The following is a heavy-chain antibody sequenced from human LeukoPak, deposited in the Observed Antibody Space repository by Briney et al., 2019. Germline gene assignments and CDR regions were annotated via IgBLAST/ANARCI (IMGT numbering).Heavy chain of an antibody. Sequence: ASVKVSCKASGYTFTSYAMNWVRQAPGQGLKWMGWINTNTGNPTYAQGFTGRFVFSFDTSVSTAYLQISSLKAEDTAVYYCARDHVKLGSNFHPFDAFDIWGQGTMVTVSS. J-gene: IGHJ3*02. CDR3: ARDHVKLGSNFHPFDAFDI. CDR2: INTNTGNP. V-gene: IGHV7-4-1*02. CDR1: GYTFTSYA. D-gene: IGHD7-27*01.